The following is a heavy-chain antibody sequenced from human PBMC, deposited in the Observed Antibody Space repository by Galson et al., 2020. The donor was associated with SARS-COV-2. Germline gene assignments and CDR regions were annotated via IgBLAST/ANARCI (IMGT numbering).Heavy chain of an antibody. CDR1: SGYISSPHYY. D-gene: IGHD3-3*01. CDR3: ARRASGHFFGVGTYFDY. CDR2: IYYNGRT. V-gene: IGHV4-39*01. J-gene: IGHJ4*02. Sequence: ASETLSLTCTVSSGYISSPHYYWGWLRQPPGKGLEWIGTIYYNGRTYYNPSLRSRVSISVDTSKSQFSLKLTSVTAADTAVYYCARRASGHFFGVGTYFDYWGQGTRVTVSS.